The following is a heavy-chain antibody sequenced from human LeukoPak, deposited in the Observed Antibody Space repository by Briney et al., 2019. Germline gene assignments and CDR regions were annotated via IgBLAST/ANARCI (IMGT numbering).Heavy chain of an antibody. J-gene: IGHJ4*02. V-gene: IGHV3-30*02. D-gene: IGHD6-6*01. CDR1: GFTFSSHG. Sequence: PGGSLRLSCAASGFTFSSHGTHWVRQAPGKGLEWVAFIRYDGSNKYYADSVKGRFTISRDNSKNTLYLQMNSLRAEDTAVYYCAKDLHSSSPDYFDYWGQGTLVTVSS. CDR2: IRYDGSNK. CDR3: AKDLHSSSPDYFDY.